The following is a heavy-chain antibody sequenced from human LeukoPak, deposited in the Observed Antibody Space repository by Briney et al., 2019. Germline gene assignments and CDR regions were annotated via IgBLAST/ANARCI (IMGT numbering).Heavy chain of an antibody. V-gene: IGHV3-21*01. CDR2: ISSSSSYI. CDR3: AREERDGYNYYWYFDL. CDR1: GFTFSSYS. D-gene: IGHD5-24*01. J-gene: IGHJ2*01. Sequence: PGGSLRLSCAASGFTFSSYSMNWVRQAPGKGLEWVSSISSSSSYIYYADSVKGRFTISRDNAKNSLYLQMNGLRAEDTAVYYCAREERDGYNYYWYFDLWGRGTLVTVSS.